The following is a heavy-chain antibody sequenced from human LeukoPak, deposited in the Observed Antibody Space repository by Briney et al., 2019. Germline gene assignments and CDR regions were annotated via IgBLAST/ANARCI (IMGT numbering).Heavy chain of an antibody. CDR3: ATCSSSWYALDY. Sequence: SETLSLTYTVSGGSISSGGYYWSWIRQHPGKGLEWIGYIYYSGSTYYNPSLKSRVTISVDTSKNQFSLKLSSVTAADTAVYYCATCSSSWYALDYWGQGTLVTVSS. V-gene: IGHV4-31*03. CDR1: GGSISSGGYY. CDR2: IYYSGST. J-gene: IGHJ4*02. D-gene: IGHD6-13*01.